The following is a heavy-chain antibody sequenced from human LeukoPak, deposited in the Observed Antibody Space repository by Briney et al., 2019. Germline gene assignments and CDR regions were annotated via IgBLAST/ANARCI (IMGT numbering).Heavy chain of an antibody. V-gene: IGHV3-48*03. J-gene: IGHJ4*02. Sequence: GGSLRLSCAASGFTFSSYEMNWVRQAPGKGLEWVSYISSSGSTIYYADSVRGRFTISRDNAKNSLYLQMNSLRAEDTAVYYCATVGQGDVYFDYWGQATLVTVSS. D-gene: IGHD3-10*01. CDR1: GFTFSSYE. CDR3: ATVGQGDVYFDY. CDR2: ISSSGSTI.